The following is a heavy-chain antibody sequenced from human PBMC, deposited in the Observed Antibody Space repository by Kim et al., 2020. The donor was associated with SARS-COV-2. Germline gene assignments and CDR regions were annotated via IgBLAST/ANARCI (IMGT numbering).Heavy chain of an antibody. CDR1: GGTFSSYA. J-gene: IGHJ2*01. Sequence: SVKVSCKASGGTFSSYAISWVRQAPGQGLEWMGGIIPISGTANHAQKFQGRVTITADKSTSTAHMELSSLRSEDTAVYYCARGLYYDSGGYSYYWYFDLWGRGTLVTVSS. CDR3: ARGLYYDSGGYSYYWYFDL. CDR2: IIPISGTA. D-gene: IGHD3-22*01. V-gene: IGHV1-69*06.